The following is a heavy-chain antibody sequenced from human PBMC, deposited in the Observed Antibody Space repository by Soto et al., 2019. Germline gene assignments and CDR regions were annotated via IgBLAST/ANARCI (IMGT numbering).Heavy chain of an antibody. CDR3: ARDLFWNDAWHQTYEEYYGMDG. CDR2: ISAYNGNT. Sequence: ASVKVSCKASGYTFTSYGISWVRHAPGQGLEWMGWISAYNGNTNYAQKLQGRVTMTTDTSTSTAYMELRSLRSDDTAVYYCARDLFWNDAWHQTYEEYYGMDGWGQGTTVTV. CDR1: GYTFTSYG. D-gene: IGHD1-1*01. J-gene: IGHJ6*02. V-gene: IGHV1-18*01.